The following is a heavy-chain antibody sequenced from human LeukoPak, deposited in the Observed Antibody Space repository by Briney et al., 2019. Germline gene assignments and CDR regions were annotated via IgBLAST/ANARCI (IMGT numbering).Heavy chain of an antibody. J-gene: IGHJ3*02. CDR1: GFTFSSYS. Sequence: TGGSLRLSCAASGFTFSSYSMNWVRQAPGKGLEWVSSISSSSSYIYYADSVKGRFTISRDNAKNSLYLQMNSLRAEDTAVYYCARDNSPMTTVTTDAFDIWGQGTMVTVSS. D-gene: IGHD4-17*01. CDR2: ISSSSSYI. CDR3: ARDNSPMTTVTTDAFDI. V-gene: IGHV3-21*01.